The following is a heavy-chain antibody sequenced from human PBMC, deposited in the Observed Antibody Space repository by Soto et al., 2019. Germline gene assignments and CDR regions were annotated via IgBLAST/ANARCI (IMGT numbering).Heavy chain of an antibody. Sequence: QVQLVQSGAEVKKPGSSVKVSCKASGGTFSSYAISWVRQAPGQGLEWMGGIIPIFGTANYAQKFQGRVTITADESTSTAYMELSSLRSEDTAVYYCARGGAYSSGRRFRNNWFDPWGQGTLVTVSS. CDR2: IIPIFGTA. CDR3: ARGGAYSSGRRFRNNWFDP. J-gene: IGHJ5*02. D-gene: IGHD6-19*01. CDR1: GGTFSSYA. V-gene: IGHV1-69*01.